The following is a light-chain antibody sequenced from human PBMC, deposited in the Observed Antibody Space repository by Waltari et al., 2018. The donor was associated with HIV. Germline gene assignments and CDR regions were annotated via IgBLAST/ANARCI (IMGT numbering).Light chain of an antibody. Sequence: SVLTPPPSVSGAPGQWVTISCTGNNSNIGAGYDVHWYRQFPGSAPPLVVYGGSSLPSGVPDRFSGSKSGVSASLAISGLQTEDEADYYCQSYDNHLSGLWVFGGGTKLTVL. CDR2: GGS. J-gene: IGLJ3*02. CDR3: QSYDNHLSGLWV. CDR1: NSNIGAGYD. V-gene: IGLV1-40*01.